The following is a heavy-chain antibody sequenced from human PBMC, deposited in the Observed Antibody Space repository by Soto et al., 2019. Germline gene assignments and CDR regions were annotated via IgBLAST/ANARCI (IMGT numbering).Heavy chain of an antibody. V-gene: IGHV1-18*03. CDR1: GYTFTNYG. CDR3: ARGVSSVRYYNHYKSFDP. J-gene: IGHJ5*02. CDR2: ISAYNGNT. D-gene: IGHD3-10*01. Sequence: ASVKVSCKASGYTFTNYGISWVRQAPGQGLEWMGWISAYNGNTKYAQKLQGRVTMTTDTSTSTAYMELRSLRSDVMSVYHCARGVSSVRYYNHYKSFDPWG.